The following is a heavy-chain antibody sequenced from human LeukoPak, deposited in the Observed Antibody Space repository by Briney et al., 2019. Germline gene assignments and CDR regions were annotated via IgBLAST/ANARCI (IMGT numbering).Heavy chain of an antibody. D-gene: IGHD6-13*01. J-gene: IGHJ4*02. CDR3: AKDTGTAYSSSWYSD. Sequence: GRSLRLSCAASGFTFDDYAMHWVRQAPGKGLEWVSGISWNSGSIGDADSVKGRFTISRDNAKNSLYLQMNSLRAEDMALYYCAKDTGTAYSSSWYSDWGQGTLVTVSS. V-gene: IGHV3-9*03. CDR2: ISWNSGSI. CDR1: GFTFDDYA.